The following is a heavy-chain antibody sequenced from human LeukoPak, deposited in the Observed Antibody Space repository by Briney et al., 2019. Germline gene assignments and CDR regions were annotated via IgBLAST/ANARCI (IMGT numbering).Heavy chain of an antibody. J-gene: IGHJ4*02. CDR2: INPSGGST. Sequence: ASVKVSCKASGYTFTSYYMHWVRQAPGQGLEWMGIINPSGGSTSYAQKFQGRVTMTRDTATSTVYLELNSLRSEDTAVYYCARYGSGSHLNYWGQGTLVTVSS. D-gene: IGHD3-10*01. CDR1: GYTFTSYY. CDR3: ARYGSGSHLNY. V-gene: IGHV1-46*03.